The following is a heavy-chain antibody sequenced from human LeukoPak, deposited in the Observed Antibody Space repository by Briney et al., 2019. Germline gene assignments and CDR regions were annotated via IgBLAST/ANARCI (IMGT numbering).Heavy chain of an antibody. CDR1: GFTFSSYG. V-gene: IGHV3-30*18. Sequence: GRSLRLSCAASGFTFSSYGMHWVRQAPGEGLEWVAVISYDGSNKYYADFVKGRFTISRDNSKNTLYLQMNSLRAEDTAVYYCAKDRGSSGWDFDYWGQGTLVTVSS. CDR2: ISYDGSNK. CDR3: AKDRGSSGWDFDY. D-gene: IGHD6-19*01. J-gene: IGHJ4*02.